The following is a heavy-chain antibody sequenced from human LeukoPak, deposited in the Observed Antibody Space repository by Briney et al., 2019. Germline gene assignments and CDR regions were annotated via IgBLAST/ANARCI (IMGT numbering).Heavy chain of an antibody. J-gene: IGHJ2*01. CDR3: ARGFYTSGYYVWYFDL. CDR1: GGSFSGYY. CDR2: INHSGST. Sequence: PSETLSLTCAVYGGSFSGYYWSWIRQPPGKGLEWIGEINHSGSTNYNPSLKSRVTISVDTSKNQFSLKLSSVTAADTAVYYCARGFYTSGYYVWYFDLWGRGTLVTVSS. V-gene: IGHV4-34*01. D-gene: IGHD3-22*01.